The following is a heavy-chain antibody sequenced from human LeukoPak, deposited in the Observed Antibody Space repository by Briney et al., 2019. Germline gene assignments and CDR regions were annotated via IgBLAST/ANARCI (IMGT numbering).Heavy chain of an antibody. CDR3: ARAVYTGGYGGFYFDY. Sequence: GGSLRLSCAASGFTFSSYAMSWVRQAPGKGLEWASGLSGSGSNTYYADSVKGRFTISRDNSKNTLYLQMNGLRAEDTAIYYCARAVYTGGYGGFYFDYWGQGTLATVSS. V-gene: IGHV3-23*01. J-gene: IGHJ4*02. D-gene: IGHD1-26*01. CDR2: LSGSGSNT. CDR1: GFTFSSYA.